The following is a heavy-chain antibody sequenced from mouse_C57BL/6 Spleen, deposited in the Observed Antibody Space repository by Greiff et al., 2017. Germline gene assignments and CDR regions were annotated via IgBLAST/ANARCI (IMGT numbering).Heavy chain of an antibody. J-gene: IGHJ4*01. CDR2: INPRNGGT. D-gene: IGHD2-1*01. Sequence: QVHVKQPGTELVKPGASVKLSCKASGYTFTSYWMHWVKQRPGQGLEWIGNINPRNGGTNYNEKFKSKATLTVDKSSSTTYMQLSSLTSEDSAVYYCARELLWYYAMGYWGQGTSVTFSS. V-gene: IGHV1-53*01. CDR3: ARELLWYYAMGY. CDR1: GYTFTSYW.